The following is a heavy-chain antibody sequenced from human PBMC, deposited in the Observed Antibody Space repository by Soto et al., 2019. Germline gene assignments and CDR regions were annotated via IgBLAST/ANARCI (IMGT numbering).Heavy chain of an antibody. V-gene: IGHV1-3*01. Sequence: ASVKVSCKASGYTFTSYAMHWVRQAPGQRLEWMGWINAGNGNTKYSQKFQGRVTITRDTSASTAYMELSSLRSEDTAMYYCARGPGGPDGPGDYWGQGTLVTVSS. CDR2: INAGNGNT. CDR1: GYTFTSYA. J-gene: IGHJ4*02. CDR3: ARGPGGPDGPGDY. D-gene: IGHD2-15*01.